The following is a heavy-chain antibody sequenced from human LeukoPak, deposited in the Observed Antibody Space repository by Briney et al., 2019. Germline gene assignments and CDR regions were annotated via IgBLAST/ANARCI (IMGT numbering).Heavy chain of an antibody. V-gene: IGHV4-59*12. CDR1: GDSITSYY. Sequence: PSETLSLTCSVSGDSITSYYWSWIRQPPGRGLEWIGYVFHSGVTNYNPSLKSRVTLSLDTSKNQFSLKLKSVTAADTAVYFCATRADWFDPWGQETLVTVSS. CDR2: VFHSGVT. CDR3: ATRADWFDP. J-gene: IGHJ5*02.